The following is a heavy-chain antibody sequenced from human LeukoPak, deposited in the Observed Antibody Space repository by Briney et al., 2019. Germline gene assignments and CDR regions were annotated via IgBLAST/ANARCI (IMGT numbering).Heavy chain of an antibody. D-gene: IGHD6-13*01. CDR1: GFTFSNFW. V-gene: IGHV3-7*01. CDR2: IRQDGSEK. Sequence: GGSLRLSCAVSGFTFSNFWMNWVRQAPGKGPEWVASIRQDGSEKTYVDSVKGRFTISRDNTKNSLSLQLNGLRAEDTAVYYCARDGTAAGLYFDLWGQGTLVTVSS. J-gene: IGHJ4*01. CDR3: ARDGTAAGLYFDL.